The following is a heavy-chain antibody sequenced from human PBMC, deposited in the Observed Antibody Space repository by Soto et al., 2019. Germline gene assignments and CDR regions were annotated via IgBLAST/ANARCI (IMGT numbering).Heavy chain of an antibody. D-gene: IGHD5-18*01. J-gene: IGHJ4*02. V-gene: IGHV4-31*03. CDR1: GGSISSGGYY. CDR2: IYYSGST. Sequence: PSETLSLTCTVSGGSISSGGYYWSWIRQHPGKGLEWIGYIYYSGSTYYNPSLKSRVTISVDTSKNQFSLNLASATAADTATYSCARLVTPSYGRDYFDFWGQGTLVTVSS. CDR3: ARLVTPSYGRDYFDF.